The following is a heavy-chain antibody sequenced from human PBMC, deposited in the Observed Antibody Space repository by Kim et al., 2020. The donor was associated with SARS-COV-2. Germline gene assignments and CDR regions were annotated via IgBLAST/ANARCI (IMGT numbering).Heavy chain of an antibody. Sequence: SGKRRFTISRDNSKNTLYLQMNSLRAEDTAVYYCARDYYDSSGYSVGFDYWGQGTLVTVSS. J-gene: IGHJ4*02. CDR3: ARDYYDSSGYSVGFDY. V-gene: IGHV3-30*01. D-gene: IGHD3-22*01.